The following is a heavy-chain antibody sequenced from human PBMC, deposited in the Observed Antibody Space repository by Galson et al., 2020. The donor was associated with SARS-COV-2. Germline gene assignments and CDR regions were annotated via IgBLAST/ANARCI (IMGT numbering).Heavy chain of an antibody. V-gene: IGHV4-59*08. CDR2: IPYIGST. CDR3: ASPGHYYDTSGHTAFDI. J-gene: IGHJ3*02. Sequence: ETSETLPLTCTVSGGPISTSYWGWIRQPPGRGLEWIGHIPYIGSTNYNPSLKRRGTISLERSKNQFSRKLSSMTVAETAVYYCASPGHYYDTSGHTAFDIWVQGTIVTVSS. CDR1: GGPISTSY. D-gene: IGHD3-22*01.